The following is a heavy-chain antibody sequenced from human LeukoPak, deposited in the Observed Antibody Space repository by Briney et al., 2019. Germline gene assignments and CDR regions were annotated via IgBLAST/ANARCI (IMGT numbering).Heavy chain of an antibody. D-gene: IGHD4-17*01. CDR2: IYTSGST. J-gene: IGHJ4*02. Sequence: SQTLSLTCTASGGSISSGSYYWSWIRQPAGKGLEWIGRIYTSGSTNYNPSLKSRVTISVDTSKNQFSLKLSSVTAADTAVYYCAREYGDYEYYFDYWAQGTLVTVSS. CDR1: GGSISSGSYY. V-gene: IGHV4-61*02. CDR3: AREYGDYEYYFDY.